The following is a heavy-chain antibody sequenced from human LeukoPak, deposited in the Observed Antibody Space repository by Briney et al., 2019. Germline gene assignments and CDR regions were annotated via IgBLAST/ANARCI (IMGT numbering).Heavy chain of an antibody. V-gene: IGHV3-7*01. CDR2: IRPDANDG. D-gene: IGHD7-27*01. CDR1: GFTLSHYW. J-gene: IGHJ4*02. Sequence: GGSLRLSCAASGFTLSHYWMAWVRQAPGKGLEWVAIIRPDANDGSYVDSVKGRFTISRDNAKNSLYLQLNSLRAEDTAVYFCARADWGSIDYWGQGALVTVS. CDR3: ARADWGSIDY.